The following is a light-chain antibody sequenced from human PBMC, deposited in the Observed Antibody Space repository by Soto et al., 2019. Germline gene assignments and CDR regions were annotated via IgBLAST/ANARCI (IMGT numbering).Light chain of an antibody. V-gene: IGKV4-1*01. CDR2: WAS. Sequence: DIVMTQSPDSLVVSLGERATINCKSSQSVLYSSNNKNYLAWYQQKPGQPPKLLIYWASTRESGVPDRFSGSGSGTDFTLTISSLQAEDVAVYYCQQYYTPPWTFGQGTKVDIK. CDR1: QSVLYSSNNKNY. J-gene: IGKJ1*01. CDR3: QQYYTPPWT.